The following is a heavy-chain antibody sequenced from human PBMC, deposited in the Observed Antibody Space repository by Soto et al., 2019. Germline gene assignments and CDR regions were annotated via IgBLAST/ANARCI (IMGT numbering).Heavy chain of an antibody. CDR1: GYTFTGYY. D-gene: IGHD5-12*01. Sequence: SVKVSCKASGYTFTGYYMHWVRQAPGQGLEWMGWINPNSGGTNYAQKFQGWVTMTRDTSISTAYMELSRLRSDDTAVYYCAREARGYSGYDAHYYYGMDVWGQGTTVTVSS. CDR2: INPNSGGT. J-gene: IGHJ6*02. CDR3: AREARGYSGYDAHYYYGMDV. V-gene: IGHV1-2*04.